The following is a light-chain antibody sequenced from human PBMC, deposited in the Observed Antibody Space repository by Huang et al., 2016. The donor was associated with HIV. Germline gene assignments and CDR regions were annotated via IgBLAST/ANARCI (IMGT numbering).Light chain of an antibody. CDR1: QSISNSY. CDR3: QQYDSSPPT. Sequence: EIVLTQSPGTLSLSPGERATLSCRASQSISNSYVAWYQQKPGQAPRLLIYGASSRATDIPDRFSGSGSGTDFTLTITRLEPEDTAVYFWQQYDSSPPTFGGETKVEIK. J-gene: IGKJ4*01. CDR2: GAS. V-gene: IGKV3-20*01.